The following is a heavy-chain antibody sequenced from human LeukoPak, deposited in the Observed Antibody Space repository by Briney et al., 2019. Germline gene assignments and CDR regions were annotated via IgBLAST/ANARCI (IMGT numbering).Heavy chain of an antibody. J-gene: IGHJ4*02. CDR2: IYYSGST. Sequence: SESLPLTCTVSGGSISSYYWSWIRQPPGKGLEWIGYIYYSGSTNYNPSLKSRVTISVDTSKNQFSLKLSSVTAADTAVYYCARVGDYALKDWGQGTLVTVSS. CDR1: GGSISSYY. D-gene: IGHD3-16*01. CDR3: ARVGDYALKD. V-gene: IGHV4-59*12.